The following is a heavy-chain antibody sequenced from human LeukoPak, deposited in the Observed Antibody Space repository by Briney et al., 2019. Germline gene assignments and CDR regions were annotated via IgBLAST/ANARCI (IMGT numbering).Heavy chain of an antibody. D-gene: IGHD3-10*01. J-gene: IGHJ6*02. V-gene: IGHV4-61*02. CDR1: GGSISSGSYY. CDR2: IYTSGST. Sequence: PSQTLSLTCTVSGGSISSGSYYWSWIRQPAGKGLEWIGRIYTSGSTNYNPSLKSRVTISVDTSKNQFSLKLSSVTAADTAVYYCARDRRITMVRGVITSYYYGMDVWGQGTTVTVSS. CDR3: ARDRRITMVRGVITSYYYGMDV.